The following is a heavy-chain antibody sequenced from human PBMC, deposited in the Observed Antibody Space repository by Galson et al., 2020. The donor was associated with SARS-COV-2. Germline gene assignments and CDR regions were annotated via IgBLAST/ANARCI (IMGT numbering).Heavy chain of an antibody. Sequence: GESLKISCAASGFTFSSYGMHWVRQAPGKGLEWVAVIWYDGSNKYYADSVKGRFTISRDTSKNTLYLQMNSLRAEDTAVYYCARDRDYDSSGPDYWGQGTLVTVSS. CDR1: GFTFSSYG. D-gene: IGHD3-22*01. CDR3: ARDRDYDSSGPDY. CDR2: IWYDGSNK. J-gene: IGHJ4*02. V-gene: IGHV3-33*01.